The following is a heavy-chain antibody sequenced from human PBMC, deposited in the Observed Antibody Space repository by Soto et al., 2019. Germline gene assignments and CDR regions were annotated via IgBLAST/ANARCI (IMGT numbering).Heavy chain of an antibody. V-gene: IGHV1-18*04. CDR2: ISAYNGNT. CDR3: ARELNSWDGGYYFDY. CDR1: GYTFTSYC. D-gene: IGHD4-17*01. Sequence: GASVKVSCKASGYTFTSYCISWVREAPGQGLEWMGWISAYNGNTNYAQKLQGRVTMTTDTSTSTAYMELRSLRSDDTAVYYCARELNSWDGGYYFDYWGQGTLVTVSS. J-gene: IGHJ4*02.